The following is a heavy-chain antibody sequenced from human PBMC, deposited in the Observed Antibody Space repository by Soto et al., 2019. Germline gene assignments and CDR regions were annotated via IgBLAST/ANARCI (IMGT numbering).Heavy chain of an antibody. CDR1: GFTFRSYG. J-gene: IGHJ3*02. Sequence: QVQLVESGGGVVQPGRSLRLSCTASGFTFRSYGMHWVRQAPGKGLEWVAVISYDGSNKYYIDPVKGRFTISRDNSKNTLYLQMNSLRAEDAALYYCAKGRGPDGFGMWGQGTMVSVSS. CDR3: AKGRGPDGFGM. CDR2: ISYDGSNK. V-gene: IGHV3-30*18.